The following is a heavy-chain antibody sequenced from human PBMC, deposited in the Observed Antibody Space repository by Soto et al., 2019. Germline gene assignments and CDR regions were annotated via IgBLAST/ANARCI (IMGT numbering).Heavy chain of an antibody. CDR3: AREPLT. CDR2: IYYSGST. V-gene: IGHV4-31*02. Sequence: WTWIRQHPGKGLEWIGYIYYSGSTYYNPSLKSRVTISVDTSKNQFSLKLSSVTDADTAGYFGAREPLTWGQGTLVTVSS. J-gene: IGHJ4*02.